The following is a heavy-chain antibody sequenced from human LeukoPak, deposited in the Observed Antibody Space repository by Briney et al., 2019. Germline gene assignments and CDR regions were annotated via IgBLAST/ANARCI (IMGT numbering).Heavy chain of an antibody. Sequence: GGSLRLSCAASGFTFSSYGIHWVRQAPGKGLEWVAVIWFDASNDHFADSVKGRFTISRDNSKNTLYLQMNSLRAEDTAVYYCARARGDYWGQGTLVTVSS. D-gene: IGHD1-26*01. V-gene: IGHV3-33*01. J-gene: IGHJ4*02. CDR1: GFTFSSYG. CDR3: ARARGDY. CDR2: IWFDASND.